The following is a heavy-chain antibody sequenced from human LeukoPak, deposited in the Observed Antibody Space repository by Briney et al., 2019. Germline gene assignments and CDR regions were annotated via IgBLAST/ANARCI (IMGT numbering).Heavy chain of an antibody. V-gene: IGHV5-51*01. Sequence: GESLKISNKASGNSFTYYWIGWVRQMPGKGLEWMGIIYPGDSDTRYSPSFQGQVTISADKSISTPYLQWSSLKASDTAMYYCARLLWFGELLPGQWGQGTLVTVSS. J-gene: IGHJ4*02. CDR1: GNSFTYYW. CDR2: IYPGDSDT. CDR3: ARLLWFGELLPGQ. D-gene: IGHD3-10*01.